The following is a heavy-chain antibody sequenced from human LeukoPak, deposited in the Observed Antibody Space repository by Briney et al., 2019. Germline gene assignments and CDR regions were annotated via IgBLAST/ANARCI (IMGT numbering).Heavy chain of an antibody. CDR1: GGSFSGYY. J-gene: IGHJ5*02. D-gene: IGHD6-6*01. CDR3: ARRGRSIAAFKP. CDR2: INHSGST. Sequence: PSETLSLTCAVYGGSFSGYYWSWIRQPPGKGLEWIWEINHSGSTNYNPSLKSRVTISVDTSKNQFSLKLSSVTAADTAVYYCARRGRSIAAFKPWGQGTLVTVSS. V-gene: IGHV4-34*01.